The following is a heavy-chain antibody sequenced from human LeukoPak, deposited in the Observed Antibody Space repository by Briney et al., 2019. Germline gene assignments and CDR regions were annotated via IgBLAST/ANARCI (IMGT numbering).Heavy chain of an antibody. CDR3: ATGYPGSGSHHLDY. V-gene: IGHV1-69*04. CDR1: GGTFSSYA. J-gene: IGHJ4*02. D-gene: IGHD3-10*01. CDR2: IIPILGIA. Sequence: ASVKVSCKASGGTFSSYAISWVRQAPGQGLEWMGRIIPILGIANYAQKFQGRVTITADKSTSTAYMELSSLRSEDTVVYYCATGYPGSGSHHLDYWGQGTLVTVSS.